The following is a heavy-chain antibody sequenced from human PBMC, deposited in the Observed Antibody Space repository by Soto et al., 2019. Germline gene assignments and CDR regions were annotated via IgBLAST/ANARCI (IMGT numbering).Heavy chain of an antibody. D-gene: IGHD3-9*01. CDR1: GFTFRSYA. V-gene: IGHV3-23*01. CDR2: ISGSGATT. Sequence: GGSLRLSCAASGFTFRSYAMTWVRQGPGKGLEYLSAISGSGATTYYPDSVKGRFTISRDNSKNTLYLQMNSLRAEDTAVYYWAKDGDDMGMVDVFDFGGKGTMVTVS. CDR3: AKDGDDMGMVDVFDF. J-gene: IGHJ3*01.